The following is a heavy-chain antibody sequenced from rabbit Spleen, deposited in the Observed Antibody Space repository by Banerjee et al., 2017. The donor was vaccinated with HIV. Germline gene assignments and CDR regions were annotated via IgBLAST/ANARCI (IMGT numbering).Heavy chain of an antibody. D-gene: IGHD3-1*01. CDR1: GFSFSSSYW. V-gene: IGHV1S45*01. Sequence: QEQLVESGGGLVQPEGSLTLTCTASGFSFSSSYWICWVRQAPGKGLELIACIYADYGSTDYASWAKGRFTISRTSSTTVTLQMTSLTAADTATYFCARDLASVVGWNFGLWGPGTLVTVS. J-gene: IGHJ4*01. CDR2: IYADYGST. CDR3: ARDLASVVGWNFGL.